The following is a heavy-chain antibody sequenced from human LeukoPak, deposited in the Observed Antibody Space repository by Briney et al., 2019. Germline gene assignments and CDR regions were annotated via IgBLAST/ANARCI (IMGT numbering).Heavy chain of an antibody. Sequence: PGGSLRLSCAVSGFTFSSYSMNWVRQAPGKGLEWISYISSSTSTIYYADSVKGRFTISRDNARSSLYLQMNSPRDDDTAVYYCARVHGSGSLGYWGQGTLVTVSS. D-gene: IGHD3-10*01. CDR1: GFTFSSYS. CDR3: ARVHGSGSLGY. V-gene: IGHV3-48*02. J-gene: IGHJ4*02. CDR2: ISSSTSTI.